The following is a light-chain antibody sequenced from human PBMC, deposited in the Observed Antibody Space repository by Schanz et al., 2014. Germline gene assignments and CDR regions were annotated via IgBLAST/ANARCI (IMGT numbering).Light chain of an antibody. CDR2: GAS. V-gene: IGKV3-20*01. Sequence: EIVLTQSPGTLSLSPGERATLSCRASQSVSSNYLAWYQHKRGQAPRLLIYGASSRATGIPDRFSGSGSGTDFTLTIRRLEPEDFAVYYCQQFGTSPLFTFGPGTKVDVK. J-gene: IGKJ3*01. CDR1: QSVSSNY. CDR3: QQFGTSPLFT.